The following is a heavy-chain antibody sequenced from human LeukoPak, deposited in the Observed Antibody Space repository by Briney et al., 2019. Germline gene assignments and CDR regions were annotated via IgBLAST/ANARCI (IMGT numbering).Heavy chain of an antibody. Sequence: ASVKVSCKASGYTFTSYYMHWVRQAPGQGPEWMGIINPSGGSTSYAQKFQGRVTMTRDTSTSTVYMELSSLRSEDTAVYYCAVGTIFGVVSTPFDYWGQGTLVTVSS. CDR3: AVGTIFGVVSTPFDY. D-gene: IGHD3-3*01. V-gene: IGHV1-46*03. J-gene: IGHJ4*02. CDR1: GYTFTSYY. CDR2: INPSGGST.